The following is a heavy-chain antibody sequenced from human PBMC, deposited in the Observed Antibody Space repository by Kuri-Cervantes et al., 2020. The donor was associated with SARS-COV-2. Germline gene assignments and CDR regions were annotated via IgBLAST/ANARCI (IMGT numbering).Heavy chain of an antibody. V-gene: IGHV1-24*01. CDR2: FDPEDGVT. Sequence: ASVKVFCKVSAYTLTDLSMHWLRHPPRKGLEWMGGFDPEDGVTIYAQKFQGIFTMTEDTSTDPANMELSGLRSEGTAVYYCDTLACQPCHYYYYSMDVWGKGTTVTVSS. CDR3: DTLACQPCHYYYYSMDV. J-gene: IGHJ6*03. CDR1: AYTLTDLS.